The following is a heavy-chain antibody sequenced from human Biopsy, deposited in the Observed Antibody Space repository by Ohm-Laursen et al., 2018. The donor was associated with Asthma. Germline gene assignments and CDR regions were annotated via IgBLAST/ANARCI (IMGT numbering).Heavy chain of an antibody. D-gene: IGHD3-10*01. CDR2: ISVYNGNT. CDR3: ARAVDYSHYYGIDV. J-gene: IGHJ6*02. V-gene: IGHV1-18*01. CDR1: GYTFNSAG. Sequence: ASVKVSCKTSGYTFNSAGITWVRQALGQGLEWTGWISVYNGNTKVAQKLQDRVTMITDTSTSTAYMELRSLRSDDTAVYFCARAVDYSHYYGIDVWGQGTTVTVS.